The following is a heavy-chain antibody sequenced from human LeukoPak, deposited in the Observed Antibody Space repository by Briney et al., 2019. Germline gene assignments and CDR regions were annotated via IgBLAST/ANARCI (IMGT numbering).Heavy chain of an antibody. J-gene: IGHJ4*02. CDR3: ARDGYYYDSSGYGLDY. D-gene: IGHD3-22*01. V-gene: IGHV4-59*12. CDR2: IYYTGST. Sequence: SETLSLTCTISGGSISSYYWSWIRQPPGKGLEWIGYIYYTGSTNHNPSLKSRVTISVDTSKNQFSLKLSSVTAADTAMYYCARDGYYYDSSGYGLDYWGQGTLVTVSS. CDR1: GGSISSYY.